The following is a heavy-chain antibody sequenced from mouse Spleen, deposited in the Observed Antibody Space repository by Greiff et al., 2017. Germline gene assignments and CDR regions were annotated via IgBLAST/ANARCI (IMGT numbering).Heavy chain of an antibody. CDR2: IDPSDSYT. D-gene: IGHD2-12*01. Sequence: QVQLKQPGAELVKPGASVKLSCKASGYTFTSYWMHWVKQRPGQGLEWIGEIDPSDSYTNYNQKFKGKATLTVDKSSSTAYMQLSSLTSEDSAVYYCARWVLRHGFDYWGQGTTLTVSS. CDR3: ARWVLRHGFDY. CDR1: GYTFTSYW. V-gene: IGHV1-69*02. J-gene: IGHJ2*01.